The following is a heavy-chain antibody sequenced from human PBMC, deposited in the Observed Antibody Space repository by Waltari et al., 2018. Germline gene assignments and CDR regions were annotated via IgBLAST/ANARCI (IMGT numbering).Heavy chain of an antibody. J-gene: IGHJ6*03. CDR1: GYTLTGSY. CDR3: ATIAAAGTSYDYGYMDV. CDR2: INPNSGGT. Sequence: QVQLVQSGAEVKKPGASVKVSCKSSGYTLTGSYMHWVRPAHGQGLEWMGRINPNSGGTNYAQKLQGRVTMTRNTSISTAYMELSRLGSDDTAVYYCATIAAAGTSYDYGYMDVWGKGTTVTVSS. V-gene: IGHV1-2*06. D-gene: IGHD6-13*01.